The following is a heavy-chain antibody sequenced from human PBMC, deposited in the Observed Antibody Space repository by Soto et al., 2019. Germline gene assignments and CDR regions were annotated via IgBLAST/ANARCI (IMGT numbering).Heavy chain of an antibody. CDR1: GGTFSSYA. CDR3: ARPSTTVGTYYYYYGMDV. V-gene: IGHV1-69*13. Sequence: SVKVSCKASGGTFSSYAISWVRQAPGQGLEWMGGIIPIFGTANYAQKFQGRVTITADESTSTAYMELSSLRSEDTAVYYCARPSTTVGTYYYYYGMDVWGQGTTVTVSS. CDR2: IIPIFGTA. J-gene: IGHJ6*02. D-gene: IGHD4-17*01.